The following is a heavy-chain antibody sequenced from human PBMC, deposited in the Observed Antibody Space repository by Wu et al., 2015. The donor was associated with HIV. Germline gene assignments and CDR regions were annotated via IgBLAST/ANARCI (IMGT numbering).Heavy chain of an antibody. CDR3: ARDWEADSSGYQMIY. V-gene: IGHV1-2*02. J-gene: IGHJ4*02. CDR1: GYTFTGYY. D-gene: IGHD3-22*01. Sequence: QVQLVQSGVEVKKPGASVKVSCKASGYTFTGYYMHWVRQAPGQGLEWMGWINPNSGGTNYAQKFQGRVTMTRDTSISTAYMELSRLRSDDTAVYYCARDWEADSSGYQMIYWGQGTLVTVSS. CDR2: INPNSGGT.